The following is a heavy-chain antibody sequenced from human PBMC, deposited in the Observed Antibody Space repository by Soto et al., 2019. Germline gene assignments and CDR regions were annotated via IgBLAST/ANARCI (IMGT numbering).Heavy chain of an antibody. V-gene: IGHV4-59*01. Sequence: SVTLCVTSTVADGYIRAYYWSWIRQPPGKGLEWIGYIYYSGSTNYNPSLKSRVTISVDTSKNQFSLKLSSVTAADTAVYYCARDGLEGWFDPWGQGTLVTVSS. CDR3: ARDGLEGWFDP. CDR1: DGYIRAYY. CDR2: IYYSGST. J-gene: IGHJ5*02.